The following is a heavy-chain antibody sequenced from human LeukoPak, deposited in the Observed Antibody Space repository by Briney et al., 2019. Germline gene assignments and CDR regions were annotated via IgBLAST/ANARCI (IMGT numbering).Heavy chain of an antibody. CDR1: GFTFSRYS. Sequence: GGSLRLSCAASGFTFSRYSMNWVRQAPGKGLKWVSSISSSSSYIYYADSVKGRFTISRDNAKNSLYLQMNSLRAEDTAVYYCARSTSVNYDSSGYSALDYWGQGTLVTVSS. D-gene: IGHD3-22*01. V-gene: IGHV3-21*01. J-gene: IGHJ4*02. CDR3: ARSTSVNYDSSGYSALDY. CDR2: ISSSSSYI.